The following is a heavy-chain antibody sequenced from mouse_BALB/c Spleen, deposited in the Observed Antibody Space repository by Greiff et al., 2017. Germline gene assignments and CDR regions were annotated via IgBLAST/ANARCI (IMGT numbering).Heavy chain of an antibody. CDR3: ARSYYYGSSNAMDY. D-gene: IGHD1-1*01. V-gene: IGHV1-54*01. Sequence: VQLQQSGAELVRPGTSVKVSCKASGYAFTNYLIEWVKQRPGQGLEWIGVINPGSGGTNYNEKFKGKATLTADKSSSTAYMQLSSLTSDDSAVYFCARSYYYGSSNAMDYWGQGTSVTVSS. CDR2: INPGSGGT. CDR1: GYAFTNYL. J-gene: IGHJ4*01.